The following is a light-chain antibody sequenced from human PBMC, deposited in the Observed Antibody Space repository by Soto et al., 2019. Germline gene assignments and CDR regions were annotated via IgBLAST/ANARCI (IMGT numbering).Light chain of an antibody. CDR2: TTS. V-gene: IGKV1-39*01. CDR1: QSISVY. J-gene: IGKJ5*01. Sequence: DIQMTQSPSSLSASVGDRLTITCRTSQSISVYLNWYQQKPGKAPKFLIYTTSSLESGVPSRFSGSGSGTDFTLTISSLQPEDFASYFCQQSYSTPITFGQGTRLEI. CDR3: QQSYSTPIT.